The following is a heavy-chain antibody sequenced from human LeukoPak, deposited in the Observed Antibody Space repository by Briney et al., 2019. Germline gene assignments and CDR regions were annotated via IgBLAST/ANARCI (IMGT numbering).Heavy chain of an antibody. Sequence: GGSLRLSCVMSGFTFSRHAMNWVRQAPGKGLEWVSAISGGADSTFYSDSVQGRFTISRDNYENTLYLQMNSLRAEDTAVYYCARDEYYDTSGYCGYYFDFWGYGTLVTVSS. CDR1: GFTFSRHA. D-gene: IGHD3-22*01. J-gene: IGHJ4*01. CDR3: ARDEYYDTSGYCGYYFDF. V-gene: IGHV3-23*01. CDR2: ISGGADST.